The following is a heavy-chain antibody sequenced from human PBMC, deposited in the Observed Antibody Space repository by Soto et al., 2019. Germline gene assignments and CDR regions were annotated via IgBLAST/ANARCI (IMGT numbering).Heavy chain of an antibody. J-gene: IGHJ4*02. CDR2: IIPILGIA. CDR3: ARDTVAGLGQHDY. D-gene: IGHD6-19*01. CDR1: GGTFSSYT. Sequence: GASVKVSCKASGGTFSSYTISWVRQAPGQGLEWMGRIIPILGIANYAQKFQGRVTITADKSTSTAYMELSSLRSEDTAVYYCARDTVAGLGQHDYWGQGTLVTVSS. V-gene: IGHV1-69*04.